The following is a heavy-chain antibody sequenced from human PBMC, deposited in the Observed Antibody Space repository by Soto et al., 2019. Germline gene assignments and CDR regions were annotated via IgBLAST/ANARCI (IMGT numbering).Heavy chain of an antibody. CDR3: VRRHVSATGIDWFDP. Sequence: GASVKVSCKASGYTFTNYGLHWVRQAPGQRLEWMGWINAANGDTKYSPKFQGSVTITRDTSASTAYMELSSLSSEDTAVYYCVRRHVSATGIDWFDPWGQGTLVTVSS. CDR2: INAANGDT. V-gene: IGHV1-3*01. D-gene: IGHD6-13*01. CDR1: GYTFTNYG. J-gene: IGHJ5*02.